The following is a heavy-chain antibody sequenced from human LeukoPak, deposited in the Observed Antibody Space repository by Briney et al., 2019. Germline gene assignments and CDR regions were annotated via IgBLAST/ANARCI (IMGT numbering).Heavy chain of an antibody. V-gene: IGHV1-2*02. CDR1: GYTFTGYY. D-gene: IGHD6-6*01. J-gene: IGHJ5*02. CDR2: INPNSGGT. Sequence: GASVKVSCKASGYTFTGYYMHWVRQAPGKGLEWMGWINPNSGGTNYTQKFQGRVTMTTDTSTSTAYMELRSLISDDTAVYYCARRWIEYSRGASCFDPWGQGTQVTVSS. CDR3: ARRWIEYSRGASCFDP.